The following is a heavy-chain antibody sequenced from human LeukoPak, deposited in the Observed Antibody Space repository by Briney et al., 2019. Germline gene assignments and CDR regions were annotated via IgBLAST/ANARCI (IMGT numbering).Heavy chain of an antibody. CDR3: ARDCRYGSGKLKLQKPGCPFDY. CDR1: GGSISSGGYS. D-gene: IGHD3-10*01. Sequence: PSETLSLTCAVSGGSISSGGYSWSWIRQPPGKGLEWIGYIYHSGSTYYNPSLKSRVTISVDRSKNQFSLNVSSVTAADTAVYYCARDCRYGSGKLKLQKPGCPFDYWGQGTLVTVSS. V-gene: IGHV4-30-2*01. J-gene: IGHJ4*02. CDR2: IYHSGST.